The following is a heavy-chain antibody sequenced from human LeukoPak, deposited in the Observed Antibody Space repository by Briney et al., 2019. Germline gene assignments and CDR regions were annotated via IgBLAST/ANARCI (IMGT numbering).Heavy chain of an antibody. V-gene: IGHV1-2*06. D-gene: IGHD5-24*01. CDR2: VNPNSGGT. J-gene: IGHJ4*02. Sequence: ASVKVSCKASGYTFTGYYMHWVRQAPGQGLEWMGRVNPNSGGTNYAQKFQGRVTMTRDTSTSTVYMELSSLRSEDTAVYYCARNRDGLFDYWGQGTLVTVSS. CDR3: ARNRDGLFDY. CDR1: GYTFTGYY.